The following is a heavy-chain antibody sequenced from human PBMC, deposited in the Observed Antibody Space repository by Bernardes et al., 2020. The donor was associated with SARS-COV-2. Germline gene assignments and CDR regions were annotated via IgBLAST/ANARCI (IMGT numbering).Heavy chain of an antibody. Sequence: SETLSLTCTVSGGSISSSSYYWGWIRQPPGKGLEWIGSIYYSGSTYYNPSLKSRVTISVDTSKNQFSLKLSSVTAADTAVYYCARVVGPGRNYDFWSGYYQYYYYYMDVWGKGTTVTVSS. D-gene: IGHD3-3*01. CDR2: IYYSGST. J-gene: IGHJ6*03. CDR3: ARVVGPGRNYDFWSGYYQYYYYYMDV. V-gene: IGHV4-39*07. CDR1: GGSISSSSYY.